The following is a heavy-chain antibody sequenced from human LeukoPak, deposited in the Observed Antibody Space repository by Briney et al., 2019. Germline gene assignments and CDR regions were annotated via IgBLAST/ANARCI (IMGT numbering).Heavy chain of an antibody. CDR3: ARGIYRRKVALLGNNKQFYYMDV. CDR2: LSNTGSFM. D-gene: IGHD6-19*01. V-gene: IGHV3-21*01. CDR1: KFILNNYT. Sequence: GGSLRLSWEASKFILNNYTMNWVRQAPGKGLEWVSSLSNTGSFMKYADSVRGRFTISRDDAKNSVYLQMNSLRVDDTAVYYCARGIYRRKVALLGNNKQFYYMDVWGKGTAVTVSS. J-gene: IGHJ6*03.